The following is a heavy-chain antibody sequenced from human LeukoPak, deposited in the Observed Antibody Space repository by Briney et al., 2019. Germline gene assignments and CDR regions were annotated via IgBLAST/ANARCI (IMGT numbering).Heavy chain of an antibody. D-gene: IGHD6-19*01. Sequence: GGSLRLSCAASGFTFDDYAMHWVRQAPGKGLEWVSGISWNSGSIGYADSVKGRFTISRDNAKNSLYLQMNSLRAEDTALYYCAKDVSSSGWGKFGYWGQGTLVTVSS. J-gene: IGHJ4*02. CDR2: ISWNSGSI. V-gene: IGHV3-9*01. CDR1: GFTFDDYA. CDR3: AKDVSSSGWGKFGY.